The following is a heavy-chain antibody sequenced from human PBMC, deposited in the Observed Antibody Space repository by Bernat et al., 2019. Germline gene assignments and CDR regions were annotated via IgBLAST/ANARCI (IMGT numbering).Heavy chain of an antibody. CDR2: INTKTGKP. J-gene: IGHJ4*02. CDR1: GYTFTGHA. CDR3: ARGGPLGVDCGGGSCHDY. Sequence: QVQLVQSGSELKKPGASVKVSCKASGYTFTGHAMNWVRQAPGQGLEWMGWINTKTGKPMYAQGFTGRFVFSLDTSVSTAYLQISSLKTEDTAVYYCARGGPLGVDCGGGSCHDYWGQGTLVTVSS. D-gene: IGHD2-15*01. V-gene: IGHV7-4-1*02.